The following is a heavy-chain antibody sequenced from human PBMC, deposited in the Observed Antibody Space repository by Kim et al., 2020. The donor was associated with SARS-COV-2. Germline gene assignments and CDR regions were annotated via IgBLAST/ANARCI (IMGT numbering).Heavy chain of an antibody. Sequence: SVKVSCKASGGTFSSYAISWVRQAPGQGLEWMGGIIPIFGTANYAQKFQGRVTITADESTSTAYMELSSLRSEDTAVYYCASLRLGELSLRKAYYFDYWGQGTLVTVSS. CDR2: IIPIFGTA. D-gene: IGHD3-16*02. J-gene: IGHJ4*02. CDR1: GGTFSSYA. V-gene: IGHV1-69*13. CDR3: ASLRLGELSLRKAYYFDY.